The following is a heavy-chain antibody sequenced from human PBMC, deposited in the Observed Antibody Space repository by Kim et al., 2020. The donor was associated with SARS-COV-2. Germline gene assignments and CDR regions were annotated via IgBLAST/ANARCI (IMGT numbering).Heavy chain of an antibody. CDR3: VAGGTYLGV. CDR2: SEK. D-gene: IGHD3-16*01. V-gene: IGHV3-7*01. J-gene: IGHJ4*02. Sequence: SEKFYVDSVKSRFTISRDNASNSLFLQMDSLRPEDTAVYYCVAGGTYLGVWGQGTLVTVSS.